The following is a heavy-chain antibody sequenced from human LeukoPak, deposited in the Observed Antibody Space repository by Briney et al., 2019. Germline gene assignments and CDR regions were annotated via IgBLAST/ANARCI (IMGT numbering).Heavy chain of an antibody. V-gene: IGHV4-61*01. CDR2: IYYSGST. J-gene: IGHJ1*01. D-gene: IGHD1-26*01. Sequence: PSENPSPPRPVSGGSLSTTYYYWGWIRQPPRKGLGGVGYIYYSGSTNYNPSLKSRVTISEDTSKKQFSLKLSSVTAADTAVYYCARAASGSYFPQYFQHWGQGTLVTVSS. CDR3: ARAASGSYFPQYFQH. CDR1: GGSLSTTYYY.